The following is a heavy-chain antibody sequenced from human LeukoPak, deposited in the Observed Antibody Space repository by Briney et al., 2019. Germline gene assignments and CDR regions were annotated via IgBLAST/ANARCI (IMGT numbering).Heavy chain of an antibody. Sequence: VASVKVSCKASGYTFTGYYMHWVRQAPGQGLEWMGWINPNSGGTNYAQKFQGRVTMTRDTSISTAYMELSRLRSDDTAVYFCARARSSGRGWYYYYYMDVWGKGTTVTVSS. CDR3: ARARSSGRGWYYYYYMDV. V-gene: IGHV1-2*02. J-gene: IGHJ6*03. CDR2: INPNSGGT. D-gene: IGHD6-19*01. CDR1: GYTFTGYY.